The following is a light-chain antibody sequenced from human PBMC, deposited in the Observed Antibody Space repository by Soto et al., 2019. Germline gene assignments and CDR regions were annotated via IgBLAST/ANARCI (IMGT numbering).Light chain of an antibody. CDR3: QHYDGSPPRYT. CDR1: QSVSSNY. J-gene: IGKJ2*01. V-gene: IGKV3-20*01. Sequence: EIVLTQSPATLSLSPGERATLSCRASQSVSSNYLAWYQQRPGQAPRLVISGASSRAAAIPDRFSGSGSGTDFTLSISRLEPEDFVVYYCQHYDGSPPRYTFGQGTKLEIK. CDR2: GAS.